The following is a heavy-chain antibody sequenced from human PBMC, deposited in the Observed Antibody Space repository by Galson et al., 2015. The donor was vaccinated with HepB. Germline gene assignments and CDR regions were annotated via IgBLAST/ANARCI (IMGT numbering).Heavy chain of an antibody. CDR2: MSPKSGDT. CDR3: AKGDGDYPESFDF. V-gene: IGHV1-8*01. CDR1: GYSFTNHG. J-gene: IGHJ3*01. D-gene: IGHD4-17*01. Sequence: SVKVSCKASGYSFTNHGISWVRQAPGQGLEWMGWMSPKSGDTGYAQEFQGRVTMSRDTSMRTAFMEMRSLTTEDTAVYYCAKGDGDYPESFDFWGQGTMVIVSS.